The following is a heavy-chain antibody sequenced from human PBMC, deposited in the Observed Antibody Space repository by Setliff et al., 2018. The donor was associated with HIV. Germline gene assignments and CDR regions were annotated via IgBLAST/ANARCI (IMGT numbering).Heavy chain of an antibody. J-gene: IGHJ3*02. V-gene: IGHV4-38-2*02. D-gene: IGHD4-17*01. CDR3: ARGTTLNVVPDAFDI. CDR2: IYHAGNT. CDR1: GYSISSGYY. Sequence: SETLSLTCTVTGYSISSGYYWAWIRQPPGKGLEWIGYIYHAGNTYYNPSLKSRVTISVDTSKNQISLRLNSRTAADTAVYYCARGTTLNVVPDAFDIWGQGTMVTV.